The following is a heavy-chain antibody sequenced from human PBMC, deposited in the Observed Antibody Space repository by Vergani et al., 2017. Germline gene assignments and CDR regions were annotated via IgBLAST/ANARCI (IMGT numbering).Heavy chain of an antibody. V-gene: IGHV1-69*04. Sequence: QVQLVQSGAEVKKPGSSVKVSCKASGGTFSSYAISWVRQAPGQGLEWMGRIIPILGIANYAQKFKGRVTITADKSTSTAYMELSSLRSEDTAVYYCARSPLTTVTTAFDYWGQGTLVTVSS. CDR1: GGTFSSYA. CDR2: IIPILGIA. CDR3: ARSPLTTVTTAFDY. J-gene: IGHJ4*02. D-gene: IGHD4-17*01.